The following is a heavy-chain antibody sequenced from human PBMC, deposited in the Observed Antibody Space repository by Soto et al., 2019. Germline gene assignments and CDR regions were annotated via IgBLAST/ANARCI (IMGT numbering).Heavy chain of an antibody. CDR2: IKSKTDGGTT. Sequence: PGGSLTLSCAGSGLTLSNAWMKWVRQAPGKGLEWVGRIKSKTDGGTTDYAAPVKGRFTISRDDSKNTLYLQMNSLKTEDTAVYYCTTAYYYDSSGSSDVWGQGTTVTVSS. V-gene: IGHV3-15*07. D-gene: IGHD3-22*01. CDR3: TTAYYYDSSGSSDV. J-gene: IGHJ6*02. CDR1: GLTLSNAW.